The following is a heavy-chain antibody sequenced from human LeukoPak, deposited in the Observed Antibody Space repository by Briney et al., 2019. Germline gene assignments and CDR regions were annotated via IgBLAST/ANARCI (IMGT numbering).Heavy chain of an antibody. CDR2: IYYSGST. V-gene: IGHV4-59*01. J-gene: IGHJ4*02. Sequence: GSLRLSCAASGFTFDDYAMHWVRQAPGKGLEWIGYIYYSGSTNYNPSLKSRVTISVDTSKNQFSLKLSSVTAADTAVYYCARGRSNFDYWGQGTLVTVSS. D-gene: IGHD5-24*01. CDR3: ARGRSNFDY. CDR1: GFTFDDYA.